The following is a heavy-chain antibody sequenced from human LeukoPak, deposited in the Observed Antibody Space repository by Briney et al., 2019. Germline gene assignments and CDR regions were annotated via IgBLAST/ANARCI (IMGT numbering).Heavy chain of an antibody. D-gene: IGHD6-19*01. Sequence: GGSLRLSCAASGFTFSSYAMHWVRQAPGKGLEWVAVISYDGSNKYYADSVKGRFTISRDNSKNTLYLQMNSLRAEDTAVYCCARDRGHSSGWSPYWGQGTLVTVSS. V-gene: IGHV3-30-3*01. J-gene: IGHJ4*02. CDR2: ISYDGSNK. CDR3: ARDRGHSSGWSPY. CDR1: GFTFSSYA.